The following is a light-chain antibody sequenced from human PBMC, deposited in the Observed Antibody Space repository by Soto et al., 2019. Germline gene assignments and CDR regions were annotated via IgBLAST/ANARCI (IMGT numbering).Light chain of an antibody. V-gene: IGKV1-8*01. CDR1: QGISSY. CDR2: AAS. CDR3: QQYYSYPLVT. Sequence: AIRMTQSPSSLSASTGDRVTITCRASQGISSYLAWYQQKPGKAPKLLIYAASTLQSGVPSRFSGSGSGTDFTLTISCLQSEDFATYYCQQYYSYPLVTFGPSTKVDIK. J-gene: IGKJ3*01.